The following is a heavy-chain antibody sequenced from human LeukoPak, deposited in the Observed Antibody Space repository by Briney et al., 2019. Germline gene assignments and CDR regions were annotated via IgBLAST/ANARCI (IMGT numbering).Heavy chain of an antibody. CDR2: INHSGST. J-gene: IGHJ5*02. CDR3: ARCPVLGTARADPAYWFDP. V-gene: IGHV4-34*01. Sequence: SETLSLTCAVYGGSFSGYYWSWIRQPPGKGLEWIGEINHSGSTNYNPSLKSRVTISVDTSENQFSLKLSSVTAADTAVYYCARCPVLGTARADPAYWFDPWGQGTLVTVSS. CDR1: GGSFSGYY. D-gene: IGHD5-18*01.